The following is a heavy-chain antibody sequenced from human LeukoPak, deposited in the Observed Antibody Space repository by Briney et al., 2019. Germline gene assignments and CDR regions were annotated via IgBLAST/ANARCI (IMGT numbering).Heavy chain of an antibody. CDR2: INPNSGGT. V-gene: IGHV1-2*02. Sequence: ASVKVSCKASGYTFTGYYMHWVRQAPGQGLEWMGWINPNSGGTNYAQKLQGRVTMTTDTSTSTAYMELRSLRSDDTAVYYCARVPTRYYYFDYWGQGTLVTVSS. CDR1: GYTFTGYY. D-gene: IGHD1-14*01. J-gene: IGHJ4*02. CDR3: ARVPTRYYYFDY.